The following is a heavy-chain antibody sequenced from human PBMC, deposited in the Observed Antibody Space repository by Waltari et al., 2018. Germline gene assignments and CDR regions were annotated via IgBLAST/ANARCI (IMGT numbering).Heavy chain of an antibody. CDR1: GFSLSTSGVG. D-gene: IGHD3-10*01. CDR2: IYWNDDK. Sequence: QITLKESGPTLVKPTQTLTLTCTCSGFSLSTSGVGVGWIRQPPGKALEWLALIYWNDDKRYSPSLKSRLTLTKATSKNQVVLTMTNMDPVDTATYCCAHHYYGSGSPVAFDIWGQGTMVTVSS. V-gene: IGHV2-5*01. J-gene: IGHJ3*02. CDR3: AHHYYGSGSPVAFDI.